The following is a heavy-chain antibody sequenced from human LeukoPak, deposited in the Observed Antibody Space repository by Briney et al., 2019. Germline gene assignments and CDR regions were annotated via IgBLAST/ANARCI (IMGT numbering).Heavy chain of an antibody. J-gene: IGHJ6*02. CDR2: IKSKADGGAT. CDR3: TTASRGSLFYYYYGMDV. Sequence: PGGSLRLSCAASGFTFSNAWMSWVRQAPGKGLEWVGLIKSKADGGATEYAAPVKGRLTISRDDSKNMLFLQMNSLKTEDTAVYYCTTASRGSLFYYYYGMDVWGQGTTVTVSS. CDR1: GFTFSNAW. V-gene: IGHV3-15*01. D-gene: IGHD5-12*01.